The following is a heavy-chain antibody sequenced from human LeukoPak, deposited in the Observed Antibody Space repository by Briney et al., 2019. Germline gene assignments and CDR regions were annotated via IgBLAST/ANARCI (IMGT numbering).Heavy chain of an antibody. J-gene: IGHJ4*02. CDR2: ISGSGGST. D-gene: IGHD3-10*01. V-gene: IGHV3-23*01. CDR1: GFTFSSYA. Sequence: GGSLRLSCAASGFTFSSYAMSWVRQAPGKGLEWVSAISGSGGSTYYADSVKGRFTISRDNSKNTLCLQMNSLRAEDTAVYYCAKDPPYYYGSGSYSPRGGFDYWGQGTLVTVSS. CDR3: AKDPPYYYGSGSYSPRGGFDY.